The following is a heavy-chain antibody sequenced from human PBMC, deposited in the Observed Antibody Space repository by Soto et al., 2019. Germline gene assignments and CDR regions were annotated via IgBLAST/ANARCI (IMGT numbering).Heavy chain of an antibody. J-gene: IGHJ4*02. D-gene: IGHD2-15*01. CDR3: ARDGGQYEIDY. V-gene: IGHV3-33*08. Sequence: PGGSLRLSCAASGFTFSPYGMHWVRQAPGKGLEWMAIIWNDGITKRYADSVKGRFTVSRDNSKNTLYLQMNSLRAEDTAVYYCARDGGQYEIDYWGQGTLVTVSS. CDR2: IWNDGITK. CDR1: GFTFSPYG.